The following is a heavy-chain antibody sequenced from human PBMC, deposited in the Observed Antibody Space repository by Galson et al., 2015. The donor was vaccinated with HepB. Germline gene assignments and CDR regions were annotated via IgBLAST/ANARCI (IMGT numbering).Heavy chain of an antibody. CDR3: RFVVVTASDRHFDY. V-gene: IGHV3-48*02. Sequence: SLRLSCAASGFTFSSYHMNWVRQAPGKGPEWIPYISSSSDTIYYADSVKGRFTIARDNAKKSLYLQMNSLRDEDTAVYYCRFVVVTASDRHFDYWGQGALVTVSS. J-gene: IGHJ4*02. CDR1: GFTFSSYH. D-gene: IGHD2-21*02. CDR2: ISSSSDTI.